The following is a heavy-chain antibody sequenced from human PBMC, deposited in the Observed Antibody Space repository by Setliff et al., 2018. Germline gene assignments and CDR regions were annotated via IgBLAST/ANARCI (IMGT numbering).Heavy chain of an antibody. CDR1: GGSISSGGFY. Sequence: SETLSLTCSVSGGSISSGGFYWSWIRQSAGRGLEWIGHFHTGGATDYNLSLKSRVTMSVDTSKNQFSLKLTSVTAADTAMYYCARDTSSDWAAWFDPWSQGILVTVSS. J-gene: IGHJ5*02. CDR2: FHTGGAT. D-gene: IGHD6-19*01. V-gene: IGHV4-61*09. CDR3: ARDTSSDWAAWFDP.